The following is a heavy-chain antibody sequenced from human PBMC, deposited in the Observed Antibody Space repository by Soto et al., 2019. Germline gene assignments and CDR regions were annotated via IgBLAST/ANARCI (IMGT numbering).Heavy chain of an antibody. Sequence: ELQLVESGGGLVQPGKSLRLSCAASGFTFDDYAMSWVRQAPGKGLEWVSGISWNSDTIGYADSVKGRFTISRDNAKNSLYLQMNSLRAEDTAVYYCVRSYHYYDFWGGGSRGGYFYGMDVWGQGTTVTVSS. D-gene: IGHD3-3*01. J-gene: IGHJ6*02. CDR2: ISWNSDTI. CDR3: VRSYHYYDFWGGGSRGGYFYGMDV. CDR1: GFTFDDYA. V-gene: IGHV3-9*01.